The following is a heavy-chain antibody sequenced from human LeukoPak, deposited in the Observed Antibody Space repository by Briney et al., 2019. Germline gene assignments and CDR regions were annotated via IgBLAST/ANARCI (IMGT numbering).Heavy chain of an antibody. D-gene: IGHD7-27*01. CDR2: ISGSGGSGT. CDR3: GRGHWGLDY. V-gene: IGHV3-23*01. J-gene: IGHJ4*02. CDR1: GFIFSNYA. Sequence: PGGSLRLSCAASGFIFSNYAMNWVRQAPGKGPEWVSGISGSGGSGTHYADSVKGRFTISRDNAKSSLYLEMNSLRAEDTAVYYCGRGHWGLDYWGQGTLVTVSS.